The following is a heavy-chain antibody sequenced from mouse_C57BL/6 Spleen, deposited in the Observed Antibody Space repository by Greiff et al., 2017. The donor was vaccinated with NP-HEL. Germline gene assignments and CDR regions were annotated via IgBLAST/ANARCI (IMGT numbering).Heavy chain of an antibody. CDR3: TRSGYYGSSDLNAMDY. Sequence: VQLQQSGAELVRPGASVTLSCKASGYTFTDYEMHWVKQTPVHGLEWIGAIDPETGGTAYNQKFKGKAILTADKSSSTAYMELRSLTSEDSAVYYCTRSGYYGSSDLNAMDYWGQGTSVTVSS. CDR1: GYTFTDYE. D-gene: IGHD1-1*01. J-gene: IGHJ4*01. V-gene: IGHV1-15*01. CDR2: IDPETGGT.